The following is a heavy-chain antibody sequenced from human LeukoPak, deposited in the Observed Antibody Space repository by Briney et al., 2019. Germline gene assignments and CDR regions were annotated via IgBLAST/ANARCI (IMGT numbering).Heavy chain of an antibody. J-gene: IGHJ4*02. CDR1: GYTFTSYD. CDR2: MSPNCGNT. Sequence: ASVKVSCKASGYTFTSYDSNWVRQATGQGLEWMGWMSPNCGNTGYAQKFQGRVTMTRNTSISTAYMELSSLRSEDTAVYYCARGGYSSGWYSSELSPSYYFDYWGQGTLVTVSS. D-gene: IGHD6-19*01. V-gene: IGHV1-8*01. CDR3: ARGGYSSGWYSSELSPSYYFDY.